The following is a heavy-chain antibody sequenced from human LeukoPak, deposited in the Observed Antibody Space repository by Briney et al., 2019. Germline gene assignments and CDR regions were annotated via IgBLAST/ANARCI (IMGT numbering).Heavy chain of an antibody. CDR3: TTDFRPDSSGTFQH. J-gene: IGHJ1*01. V-gene: IGHV3-15*01. CDR2: IKSKTDGGTT. Sequence: PGGSLRLSCAASGFTFSNAWMSWVRQAPGKGLEWVGRIKSKTDGGTTDYAAPVKGRFTISRDDSKNTLYLQMNSLKTEDTAVYYCTTDFRPDSSGTFQHWGQGTLVTVSS. D-gene: IGHD3-22*01. CDR1: GFTFSNAW.